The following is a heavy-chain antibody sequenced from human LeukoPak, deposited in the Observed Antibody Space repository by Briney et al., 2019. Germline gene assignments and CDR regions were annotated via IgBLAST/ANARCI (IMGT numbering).Heavy chain of an antibody. CDR3: ARDNKNPLAGFDY. CDR1: GGSISSYY. J-gene: IGHJ4*02. D-gene: IGHD6-19*01. CDR2: IYYSGST. V-gene: IGHV4-59*01. Sequence: SETLSLTCTVPGGSISSYYWSWIRHPPGQGLEWHRYIYYSGSTNYNPSLKSRVTISVDTSKNQFSLKLSSVTAADTAVYYCARDNKNPLAGFDYWGQGTLVTVSS.